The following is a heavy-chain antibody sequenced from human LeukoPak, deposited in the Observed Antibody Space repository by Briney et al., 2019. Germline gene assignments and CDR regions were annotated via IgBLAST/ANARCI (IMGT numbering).Heavy chain of an antibody. D-gene: IGHD6-13*01. J-gene: IGHJ4*02. CDR3: ARASWRSSWYFDC. CDR1: GGSISSGDYY. CDR2: IYYSGST. Sequence: PSQTLSLTCTVSGGSISSGDYYWSWIRQPPGKGLEWIGYIYYSGSTYYNPSLKSRVTISVDTSKNQFSLKLSSVTAADTAVYYCARASWRSSWYFDCWGQGTLVTVSS. V-gene: IGHV4-30-4*01.